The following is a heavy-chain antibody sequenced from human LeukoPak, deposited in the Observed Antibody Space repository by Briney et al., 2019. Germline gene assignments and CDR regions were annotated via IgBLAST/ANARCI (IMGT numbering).Heavy chain of an antibody. Sequence: PGGSLRLSCAASGFTFSRFWMHWVRQAPGKGLVWVSRINGDGSSTNYADSVKGRFTISRDSAKNSLYLQMNSLRAEDTAVYYCARLDTSVALDYWGQGTLVTVSS. CDR2: INGDGSST. J-gene: IGHJ4*02. CDR1: GFTFSRFW. CDR3: ARLDTSVALDY. V-gene: IGHV3-74*01. D-gene: IGHD4-23*01.